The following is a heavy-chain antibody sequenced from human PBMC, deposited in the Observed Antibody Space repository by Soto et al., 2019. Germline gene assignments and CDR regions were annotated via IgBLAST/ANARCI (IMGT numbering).Heavy chain of an antibody. CDR1: GIPFSSFG. J-gene: IGHJ5*02. Sequence: QVHLVESGGGVVQPGRSLRLSCAAAGIPFSSFGMHWVRQGPGKGLEWVAGISHTGSNQYYSDSVKGRFTISKDNSKNTLYLQMDSLRPEDTAVYYCAKDFVTRPRPWGQGTLVTVSS. V-gene: IGHV3-30*18. D-gene: IGHD2-21*01. CDR3: AKDFVTRPRP. CDR2: ISHTGSNQ.